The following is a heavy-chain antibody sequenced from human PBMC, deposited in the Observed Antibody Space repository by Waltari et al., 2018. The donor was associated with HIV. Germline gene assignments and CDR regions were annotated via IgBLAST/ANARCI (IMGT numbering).Heavy chain of an antibody. CDR3: ARAVQGYCSGGSCENYFDY. CDR2: IYYSGST. CDR1: GGSISSRSYY. Sequence: QLQLQESGPGLVKPSETLSLTCTVSGGSISSRSYYSVWIRQPPGKGLEWIGSIYYSGSTDYNPSLKSRVTISVDTSKNQFSLKLSSVTAADTAVYYCARAVQGYCSGGSCENYFDYWGQGTLVTVSS. D-gene: IGHD2-15*01. V-gene: IGHV4-39*01. J-gene: IGHJ4*02.